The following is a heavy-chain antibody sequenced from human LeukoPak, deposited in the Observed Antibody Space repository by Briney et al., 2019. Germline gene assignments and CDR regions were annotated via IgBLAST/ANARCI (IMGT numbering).Heavy chain of an antibody. Sequence: GGSLRLSCTTSGFTFGDYALSWIRQAPGKGLEWVGFIRNKVYGGTTEYAASVKGRFTISRDDSKSIAYLQLNSLKTEDTGVYYCTRGAYYYDTSGFWGRGTLVTVSS. D-gene: IGHD3-22*01. CDR1: GFTFGDYA. J-gene: IGHJ4*02. CDR3: TRGAYYYDTSGF. CDR2: IRNKVYGGTT. V-gene: IGHV3-49*03.